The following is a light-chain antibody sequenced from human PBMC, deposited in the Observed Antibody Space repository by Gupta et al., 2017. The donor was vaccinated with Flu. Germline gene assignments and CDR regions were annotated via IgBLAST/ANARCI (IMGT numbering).Light chain of an antibody. CDR2: GAN. V-gene: IGKV3-20*01. CDR3: QQYGSSPPIT. CDR1: QSVSSCY. J-gene: IGKJ5*01. Sequence: EIVLTQSPGTLSLSPGERATLSCRASQSVSSCYVAWYQQKPGQAPRLLNYGANSTATGIPDRFSGSGSRTDFTLTISRLEPEDFAVYYCQQYGSSPPITFGQGTRLEIK.